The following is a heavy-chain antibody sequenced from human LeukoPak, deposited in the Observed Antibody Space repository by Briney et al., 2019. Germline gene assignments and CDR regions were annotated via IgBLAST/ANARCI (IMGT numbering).Heavy chain of an antibody. D-gene: IGHD1-26*01. J-gene: IGHJ6*03. V-gene: IGHV4-39*07. CDR2: IYYSEST. CDR3: ARGSATRYYYYMDV. Sequence: SETLSFTGTVSGGSISSSSYYWGWIRQPPGKGLEWIGSIYYSESTYYNPSLKRRVTISVDTSKNQFSLKLSSVTAADTAVYYCARGSATRYYYYMDVWGKGTTVTVSS. CDR1: GGSISSSSYY.